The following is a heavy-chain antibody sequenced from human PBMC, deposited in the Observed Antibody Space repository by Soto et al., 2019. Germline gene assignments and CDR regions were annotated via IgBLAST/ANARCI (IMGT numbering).Heavy chain of an antibody. D-gene: IGHD2-21*02. V-gene: IGHV2-5*02. CDR1: AFSLSTGGVG. Sequence: QITLKESGPTLVKPTQTLTLTCTFSAFSLSTGGVGVGWIRQPPGKALEWLALIYWDDDKRYSPSLRSRLTITNDTPNNQVVLTMNSIDTVDTATYYCIHSRCGGDCLQSYASYYYYGMDVWGQGTTVTVSS. CDR3: IHSRCGGDCLQSYASYYYYGMDV. J-gene: IGHJ6*02. CDR2: IYWDDDK.